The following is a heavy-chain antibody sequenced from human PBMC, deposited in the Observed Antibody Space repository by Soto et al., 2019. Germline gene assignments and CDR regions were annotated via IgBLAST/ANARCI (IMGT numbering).Heavy chain of an antibody. CDR3: ARDPAPYSGTWYNWFDP. CDR2: ISAYNGNT. V-gene: IGHV1-18*01. D-gene: IGHD1-26*01. Sequence: QVQLVQSGAEVKKPGASVKVSCKASGYTFSSFGISWVRQAPGQGLEWMGWISAYNGNTNYAQNLQGRVTMTTDTYTNTAYMELRSLGSDDTAVYYCARDPAPYSGTWYNWFDPWGQGTLVTVSS. J-gene: IGHJ5*02. CDR1: GYTFSSFG.